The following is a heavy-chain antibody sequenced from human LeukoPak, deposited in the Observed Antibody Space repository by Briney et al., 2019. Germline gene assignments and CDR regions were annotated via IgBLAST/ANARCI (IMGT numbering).Heavy chain of an antibody. J-gene: IGHJ3*02. CDR1: GGSISSGGYY. Sequence: SQTLSLTCTVSGGSISSGGYYWSWIRQPPRKGLEWIGYIYHSGSTYYNPSLKSRVTISVDRSKNQFSLKLSSVTAADTAVYYCARGTTRKAALDAFDIWGQGTMVTVSS. CDR2: IYHSGST. CDR3: ARGTTRKAALDAFDI. V-gene: IGHV4-30-2*01. D-gene: IGHD1-7*01.